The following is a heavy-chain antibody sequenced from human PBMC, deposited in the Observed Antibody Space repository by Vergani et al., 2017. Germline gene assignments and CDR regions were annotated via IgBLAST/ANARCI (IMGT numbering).Heavy chain of an antibody. Sequence: QLQLQESGPGLVKPSETLSLTCTVSGGSISSSSYYWGWIRQPPGKGLEWIGSIYYSGTTYYNPSLKSRVTISVDTTKNQFSLKLSSVTAADTAVYYCARHRGALLWFGPVPEEGGFDPWGQGTLVTVSS. V-gene: IGHV4-39*01. J-gene: IGHJ5*02. D-gene: IGHD3-10*01. CDR1: GGSISSSSYY. CDR2: IYYSGTT. CDR3: ARHRGALLWFGPVPEEGGFDP.